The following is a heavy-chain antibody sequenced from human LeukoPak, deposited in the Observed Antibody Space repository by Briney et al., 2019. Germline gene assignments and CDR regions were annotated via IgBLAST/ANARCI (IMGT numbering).Heavy chain of an antibody. Sequence: GGSLRLSCAASGFTFSSYAMSWVRQAPGKGLEWVSDISDRGGSTFYADSVKGRYTISRGNSKNTLYLQMNSLRAEDTAIYYCASRYYYDSSALSPWGQGTLVTVSS. D-gene: IGHD3-22*01. CDR2: ISDRGGST. V-gene: IGHV3-23*01. CDR1: GFTFSSYA. J-gene: IGHJ5*02. CDR3: ASRYYYDSSALSP.